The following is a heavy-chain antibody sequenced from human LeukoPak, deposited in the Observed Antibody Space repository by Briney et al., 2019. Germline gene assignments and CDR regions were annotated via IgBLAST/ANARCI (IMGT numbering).Heavy chain of an antibody. V-gene: IGHV1-18*01. D-gene: IGHD3-22*01. CDR2: ISAYNGNT. Sequence: ASVKVSCKASGYTFTSYGISWVRQAPGQGLEWMGWISAYNGNTNYAQKLQGRVTMTTDTSTSTAYMELRGLRSDDTAVYYCARERGYYDSSGYYLDSWGQGTLVTVSS. CDR3: ARERGYYDSSGYYLDS. CDR1: GYTFTSYG. J-gene: IGHJ4*02.